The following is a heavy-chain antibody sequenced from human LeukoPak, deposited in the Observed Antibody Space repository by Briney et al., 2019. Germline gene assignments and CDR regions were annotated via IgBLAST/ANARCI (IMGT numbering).Heavy chain of an antibody. J-gene: IGHJ4*02. CDR2: IYYSGST. Sequence: PSETLSLTCTVSGGSISSYYWGWIRQPPGKGLEWIGSIYYSGSTYYNPSLKSRVTISVDTSKNQFSLKLSSVTAADTAVYYCARYDYYYGSGSYIADYWGQGTLVTVSS. CDR3: ARYDYYYGSGSYIADY. CDR1: GGSISSYY. V-gene: IGHV4-39*01. D-gene: IGHD3-10*01.